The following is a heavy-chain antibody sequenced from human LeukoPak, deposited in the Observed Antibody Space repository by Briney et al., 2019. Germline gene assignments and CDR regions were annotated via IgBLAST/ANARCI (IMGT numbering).Heavy chain of an antibody. CDR3: AREGTTTLFDY. V-gene: IGHV1-69*13. J-gene: IGHJ4*02. CDR2: IIPIFGTA. Sequence: ASVKVSCKASGGTFSIYAISGVRQAPGQGLEWMGGIIPIFGTANYAKKFQGRVTITADESTSTAYMELSSLRSEDPAVYYCAREGTTTLFDYWGQGTLVTVSS. CDR1: GGTFSIYA. D-gene: IGHD1-26*01.